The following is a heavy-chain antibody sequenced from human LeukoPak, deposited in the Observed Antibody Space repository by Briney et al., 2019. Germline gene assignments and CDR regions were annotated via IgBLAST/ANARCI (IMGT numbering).Heavy chain of an antibody. CDR1: GGSISSYY. V-gene: IGHV4-4*07. CDR2: IYASGST. CDR3: ARAISNDDNSGYYY. Sequence: SETLSLTCTVSGGSISSYYWSWIRQPAGKGLEWIGRIYASGSTKYNTSLKSRVTMSVDTSKNQFSLKLSSVTAADTAVYYCARAISNDDNSGYYYWGQGTLVTVSS. D-gene: IGHD3-22*01. J-gene: IGHJ4*02.